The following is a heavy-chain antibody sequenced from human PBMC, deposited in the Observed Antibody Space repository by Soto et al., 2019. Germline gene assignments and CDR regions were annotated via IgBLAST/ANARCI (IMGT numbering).Heavy chain of an antibody. CDR1: GFVIRSYG. CDR3: AKDLTGIVGATSAFDI. Sequence: QLGGSLRLPCAASGFVIRSYGMHWVRLAPGEGLEWVAVISYDGSHKDYPDSVKSRFTISRDNSKNTLYLQMNRLRAEDTAVYYCAKDLTGIVGATSAFDIWGQGTMVTVSS. D-gene: IGHD1-26*01. J-gene: IGHJ3*02. V-gene: IGHV3-30*18. CDR2: ISYDGSHK.